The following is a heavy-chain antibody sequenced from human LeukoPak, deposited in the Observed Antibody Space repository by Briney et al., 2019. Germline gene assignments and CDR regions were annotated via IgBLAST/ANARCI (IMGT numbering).Heavy chain of an antibody. J-gene: IGHJ6*02. CDR2: INNDGSSA. CDR3: ARRGTGHGMDV. CDR1: GFTFSSYW. V-gene: IGHV3-74*01. Sequence: GGSLRLSCAASGFTFSSYWMHWVRQAPGKGLVWVSRINNDGSSASYVDSVKGRFTISRDNAKNTLFLQMNSLRAEDTAVYYCARRGTGHGMDVWGQGTTVIVSS. D-gene: IGHD1-1*01.